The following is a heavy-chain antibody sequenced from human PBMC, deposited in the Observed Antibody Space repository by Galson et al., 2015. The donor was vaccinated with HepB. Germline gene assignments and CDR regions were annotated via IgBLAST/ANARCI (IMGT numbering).Heavy chain of an antibody. CDR1: GFIFRHHA. D-gene: IGHD3-16*01. V-gene: IGHV3-23*01. CDR3: VKEGSWFGGDWFVP. J-gene: IGHJ5*02. CDR2: INGRGSTR. Sequence: SLRLSCAGSGFIFRHHAMAWIRQAPGKGLEWVSGINGRGSTRSYSDAVKGRFSISRDNSKDTVFLQMDNLRAEDTAVYYCVKEGSWFGGDWFVPWGQGALVTVS.